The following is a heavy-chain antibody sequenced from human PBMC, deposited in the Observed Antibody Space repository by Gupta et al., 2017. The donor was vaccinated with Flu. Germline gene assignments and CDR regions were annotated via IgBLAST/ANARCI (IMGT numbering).Heavy chain of an antibody. J-gene: IGHJ5*02. CDR3: AKITFDWLPDLPRWGILFDP. Sequence: EVQLLESGGGLVQPGGSLRLSCAASGFPFSSYAMSWVRQAPGKGLEWVAAISGSGGSTYYADSVKGRFTISRDNSKNTLYLQMNSLRAEDTAVYYCAKITFDWLPDLPRWGILFDPWGQGTLVTVSS. CDR2: ISGSGGST. D-gene: IGHD3-9*01. V-gene: IGHV3-23*01. CDR1: GFPFSSYA.